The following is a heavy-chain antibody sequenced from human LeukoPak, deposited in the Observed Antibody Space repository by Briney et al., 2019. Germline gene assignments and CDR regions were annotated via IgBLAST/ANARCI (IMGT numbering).Heavy chain of an antibody. CDR1: GGSIDSRSYY. CDR2: IYHSGST. D-gene: IGHD2-15*01. CDR3: ARRSEFDNTHYHYFDY. V-gene: IGHV4-39*01. J-gene: IGHJ4*02. Sequence: PSETLSLTCTVYGGSIDSRSYYWDWIRQAPGKGLEWIGTIYHSGSTEYNPSLKSRVAIFVDTSKNQFSLILHSVAAADTAVYYCARRSEFDNTHYHYFDYWGQGALVTVSS.